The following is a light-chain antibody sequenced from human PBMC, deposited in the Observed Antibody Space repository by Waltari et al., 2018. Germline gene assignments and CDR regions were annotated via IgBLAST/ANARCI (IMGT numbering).Light chain of an antibody. J-gene: IGLJ3*02. V-gene: IGLV3-21*04. Sequence: SSVLTQPPSVSVAPGKTARITCGGTSHTRVHWYQRKPGQAPVLVIYFDTDRPSGIPERFSGSNSGNTATLTISSVEAGDEVDYYCQVWDSDSNHPVFGGGTKLTAL. CDR2: FDT. CDR1: SHTR. CDR3: QVWDSDSNHPV.